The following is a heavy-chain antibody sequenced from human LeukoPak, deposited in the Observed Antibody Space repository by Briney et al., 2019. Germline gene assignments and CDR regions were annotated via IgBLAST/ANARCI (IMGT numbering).Heavy chain of an antibody. Sequence: ASVKVSCKASGYTFTGYYMHWVRQAPGQGLEWMGWINPNSGGTNYAQKFQGRVTMTRDTSISTAYMELSRLRSDDTAVYYCARAGTYYDILTGSNYPFDYWGQGTLVTVSS. D-gene: IGHD3-9*01. CDR1: GYTFTGYY. J-gene: IGHJ4*02. CDR3: ARAGTYYDILTGSNYPFDY. V-gene: IGHV1-2*02. CDR2: INPNSGGT.